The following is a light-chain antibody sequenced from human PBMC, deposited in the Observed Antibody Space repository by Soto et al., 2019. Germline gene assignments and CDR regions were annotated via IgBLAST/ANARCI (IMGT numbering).Light chain of an antibody. Sequence: DIQMTQSPSSVPASVGYRFTITCQASQDIGNSVNWYQQKPGKAPKLLLSAASNLETGDPLRFSGSGSGTDFAFIISSLQPEDVATYFCQQYGSLPITFGQGTRLEIK. J-gene: IGKJ5*01. V-gene: IGKV1-33*01. CDR1: QDIGNS. CDR2: AAS. CDR3: QQYGSLPIT.